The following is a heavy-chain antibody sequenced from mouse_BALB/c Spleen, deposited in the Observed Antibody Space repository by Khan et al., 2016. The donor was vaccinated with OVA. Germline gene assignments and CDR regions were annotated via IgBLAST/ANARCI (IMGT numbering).Heavy chain of an antibody. J-gene: IGHJ4*01. Sequence: QVQLKESGPGLVAPSQSLSITCTISGFSLTNYGVHWVRQPPGTGLEWLVVIWNDGNTAYNSALKSRLTISKDNTKSQVFLKMNSLQTDDTAMYFCARQPYYHYNIMDYWGQGTSGTVSS. V-gene: IGHV2-6-1*01. D-gene: IGHD2-10*01. CDR2: IWNDGNT. CDR3: ARQPYYHYNIMDY. CDR1: GFSLTNYG.